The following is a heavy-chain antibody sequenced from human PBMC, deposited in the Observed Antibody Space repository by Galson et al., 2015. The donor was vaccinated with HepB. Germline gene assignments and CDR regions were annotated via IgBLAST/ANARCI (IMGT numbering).Heavy chain of an antibody. D-gene: IGHD5-18*01. Sequence: SLRLSCAASGFTFNHYGMNWVRQAPGKGLEWVSSIPGSSSFLQYADSVKGRFTISRDNANNSLFLQMNSLRAEDSAVYCCARDLKAGGYNHGTNWFDPWGQGTLVTVSS. J-gene: IGHJ5*02. CDR2: IPGSSSFL. CDR1: GFTFNHYG. V-gene: IGHV3-21*01. CDR3: ARDLKAGGYNHGTNWFDP.